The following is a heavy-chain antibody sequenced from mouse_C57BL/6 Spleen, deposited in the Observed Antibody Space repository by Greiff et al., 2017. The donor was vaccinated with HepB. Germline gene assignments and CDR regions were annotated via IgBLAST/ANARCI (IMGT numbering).Heavy chain of an antibody. J-gene: IGHJ3*01. Sequence: QVQLQQSGAELVKPGASVKLSCKASGYTFTSYWMQWVKQRPGQGLEWIGEFDPSDSYTNYNQKFKGKATLTVDTSSSTAYMQLSSLTSEDSAVYYCARFYSSLAYWGQGTLVTVSA. D-gene: IGHD2-12*01. V-gene: IGHV1-50*01. CDR3: ARFYSSLAY. CDR2: FDPSDSYT. CDR1: GYTFTSYW.